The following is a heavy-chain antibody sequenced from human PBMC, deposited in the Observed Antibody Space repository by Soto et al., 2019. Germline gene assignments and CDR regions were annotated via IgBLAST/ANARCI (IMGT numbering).Heavy chain of an antibody. J-gene: IGHJ4*02. Sequence: QVQLQESGPGLVKPSETLSLTCTVSGGSVSSGSYYWSWIRQPPGKGLEWIGYIYYSGSTNYNPSLKRRVTISVDTSKNLFSLKLNSVTAADTAVYYCASYSSGWYDVSYWGQGTLVTVSS. D-gene: IGHD6-19*01. CDR3: ASYSSGWYDVSY. CDR2: IYYSGST. V-gene: IGHV4-61*01. CDR1: GGSVSSGSYY.